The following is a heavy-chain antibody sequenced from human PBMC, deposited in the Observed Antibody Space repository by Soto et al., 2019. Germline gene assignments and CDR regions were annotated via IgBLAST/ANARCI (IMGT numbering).Heavy chain of an antibody. CDR2: ISGSGGST. D-gene: IGHD2-2*02. CDR1: GFTFSSYA. V-gene: IGHV3-23*01. J-gene: IGHJ4*02. CDR3: AASVAPAAITGGFGY. Sequence: GGSLRLSCAASGFTFSSYAMSWVRQAPGKGLEWVSAISGSGGSTYYADSVKGRFTISRDNSKNTLYLQMNSLRAEDTAVYYCAASVAPAAITGGFGYWGQGTLVTVSS.